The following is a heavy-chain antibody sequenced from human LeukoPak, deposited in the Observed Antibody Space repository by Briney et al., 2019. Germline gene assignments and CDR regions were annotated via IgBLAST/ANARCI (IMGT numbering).Heavy chain of an antibody. V-gene: IGHV3-21*01. CDR2: ISSSSSYI. D-gene: IGHD6-19*01. CDR1: GFTFSNSE. CDR3: VRAVAGYFDY. Sequence: GGSLRLSCVASGFTFSNSEMNWVRQAPGKGLEWVSSISSSSSYIYYADSVEGRFTISRDNAKNSLYLQMNSLRAEDTAVYYCVRAVAGYFDYWGQGTLVTVSS. J-gene: IGHJ4*02.